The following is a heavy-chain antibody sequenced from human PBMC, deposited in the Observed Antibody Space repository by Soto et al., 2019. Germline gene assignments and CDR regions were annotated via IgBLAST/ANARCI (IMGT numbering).Heavy chain of an antibody. Sequence: QVQLQESGPGLVKPSETLSLTCTVSGGSISSYYWSWIRQPPGKGLEWIGYIFYSGSTNYNPSLKSRVTIPVDTSKNQFSLKLSSVTAADTAVYYCVRTYSSSHYFDYWGQGTLVTVSS. V-gene: IGHV4-59*08. CDR2: IFYSGST. CDR1: GGSISSYY. D-gene: IGHD6-6*01. J-gene: IGHJ4*02. CDR3: VRTYSSSHYFDY.